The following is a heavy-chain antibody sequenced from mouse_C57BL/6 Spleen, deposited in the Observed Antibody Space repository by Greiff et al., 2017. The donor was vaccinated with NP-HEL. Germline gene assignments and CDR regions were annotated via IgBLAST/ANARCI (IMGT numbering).Heavy chain of an antibody. CDR2: IHPSDSDT. CDR1: GYTFTSYW. V-gene: IGHV1-74*01. D-gene: IGHD1-1*01. Sequence: VQLQQPGAELVKPGASVKVSCKASGYTFTSYWMHWVKQRPGQGLEWIGRIHPSDSDTNYNQKFKGKATLTVDKSSSTAYMQLSSLTSEDSAVYYCAIGIGFITTVVDSWFAYWGQGTLVTVSA. J-gene: IGHJ3*01. CDR3: AIGIGFITTVVDSWFAY.